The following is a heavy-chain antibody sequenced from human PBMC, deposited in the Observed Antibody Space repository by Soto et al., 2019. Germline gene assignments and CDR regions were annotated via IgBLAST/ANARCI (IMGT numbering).Heavy chain of an antibody. V-gene: IGHV4-61*01. Sequence: PSETLSLTCTVSGGSVSSGSDYWSWIRQPPGKGLEWIGYIFYSGSSNYNPSLKSRVTISVDTAKNQFSLRLSSVTAADTAVYYCTKDSSPYSSGPDPYWGQGTLVTVSS. CDR1: GGSVSSGSDY. CDR3: TKDSSPYSSGPDPY. J-gene: IGHJ4*02. D-gene: IGHD6-19*01. CDR2: IFYSGSS.